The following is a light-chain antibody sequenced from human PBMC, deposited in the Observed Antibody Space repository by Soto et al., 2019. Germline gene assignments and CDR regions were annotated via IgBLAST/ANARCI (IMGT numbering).Light chain of an antibody. V-gene: IGKV3-20*01. CDR3: QLYGIPPH. Sequence: LVLTQSPGTLSLSRGERATLSXKTSHSRGINFLAWYQHKPXQATXXXIYXSSNRATGIPDRFSGSACGTDFTITINRLEPEDVEVYCCQLYGIPPHFGQGTRLEIK. CDR2: XSS. CDR1: HSRGINF. J-gene: IGKJ5*01.